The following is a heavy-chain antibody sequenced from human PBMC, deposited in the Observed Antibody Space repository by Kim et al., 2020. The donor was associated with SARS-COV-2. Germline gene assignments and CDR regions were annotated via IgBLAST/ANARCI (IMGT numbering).Heavy chain of an antibody. J-gene: IGHJ4*02. Sequence: FQGRVTITRDTSASTAYMELSSLRSEDTAVYYCARESGRDIVATMDLDYWGQGTLVTVSS. CDR3: ARESGRDIVATMDLDY. D-gene: IGHD5-12*01. V-gene: IGHV1-3*01.